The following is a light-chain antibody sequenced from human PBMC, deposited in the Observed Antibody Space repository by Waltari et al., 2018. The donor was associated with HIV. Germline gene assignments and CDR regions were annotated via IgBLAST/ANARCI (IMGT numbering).Light chain of an antibody. CDR1: QTLNNNY. V-gene: IGKV3-20*01. CDR2: GAS. CDR3: QQYGSSPYS. J-gene: IGKJ2*03. Sequence: CRATQTLNNNYLAWYQQRPGQAPRLLIYGASSRATGISDRFSGSGSETDFTLTITRLGPEDSAVYWCQQYGSSPYSFGQGTKLEI.